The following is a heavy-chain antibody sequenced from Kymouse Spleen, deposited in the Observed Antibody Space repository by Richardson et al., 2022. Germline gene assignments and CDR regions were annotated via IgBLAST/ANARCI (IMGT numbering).Heavy chain of an antibody. J-gene: IGHJ4*02. CDR1: GFTFSSYG. V-gene: IGHV3-33*01. CDR3: AREMEEYSSSSNYFDY. CDR2: IWYDGSNK. Sequence: QVQLVESGGGVVQPGRSLRLSCAASGFTFSSYGMHWVRQAPGKGLEWVAVIWYDGSNKYYADSVKGRFTISRDNSKNTLYLQMNSLRAEDTAVYYCAREMEEYSSSSNYFDYWGQGTLVTVSS. D-gene: IGHD6-6*01.